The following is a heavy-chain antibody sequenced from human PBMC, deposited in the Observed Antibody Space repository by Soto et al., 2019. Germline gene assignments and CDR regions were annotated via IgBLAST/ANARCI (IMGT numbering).Heavy chain of an antibody. V-gene: IGHV4-30-4*01. CDR3: DRAFHYYDSSGYYHD. D-gene: IGHD3-22*01. CDR1: GGSISSGDYY. J-gene: IGHJ4*02. CDR2: IYYSGST. Sequence: QVQLQESGPGLVKPSQTLSLTCTVSGGSISSGDYYWSWIRQPPGKGLEWIGYIYYSGSTYYNPFLNTAVTIPGDTSTNHFALELSSVTAVDTAVYYCDRAFHYYDSSGYYHDWGQGTLVTVFS.